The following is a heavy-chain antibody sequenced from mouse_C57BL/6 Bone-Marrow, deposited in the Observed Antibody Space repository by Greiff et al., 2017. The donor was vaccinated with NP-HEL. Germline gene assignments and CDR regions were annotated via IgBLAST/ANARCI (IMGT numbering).Heavy chain of an antibody. Sequence: DVPLLPSGGGLVKPGGSLKISCAASGFTFSSYAMSWVRQTPEKRLEWVASIRAGGSYTYYPDNVKGRFTISRDNAKNNLYLQMSHLKSEDTAMYYCAREPYYYGSSYPWYFDVWGTGTTVTVSS. V-gene: IGHV5-4*01. D-gene: IGHD1-1*01. CDR1: GFTFSSYA. CDR2: IRAGGSYT. CDR3: AREPYYYGSSYPWYFDV. J-gene: IGHJ1*03.